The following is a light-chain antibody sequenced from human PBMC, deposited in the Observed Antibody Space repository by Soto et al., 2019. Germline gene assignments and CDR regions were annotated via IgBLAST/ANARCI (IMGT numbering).Light chain of an antibody. Sequence: QSVLTQPPSASGSPGQSVTISCTGTSSDVGGYNFVSWYQQHPGKAPKLMIYEVTKRPSGVPVRFSGSKSGNTASLTVSGLQGEDEADYYCTSYAGSNIPVVFGGGTKLTVL. CDR1: SSDVGGYNF. V-gene: IGLV2-8*01. CDR2: EVT. J-gene: IGLJ2*01. CDR3: TSYAGSNIPVV.